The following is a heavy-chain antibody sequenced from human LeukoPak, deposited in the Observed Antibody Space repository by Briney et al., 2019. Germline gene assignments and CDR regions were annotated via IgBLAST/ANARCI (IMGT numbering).Heavy chain of an antibody. D-gene: IGHD3-3*01. CDR1: GYTFTSYW. V-gene: IGHV5-51*01. CDR2: IYPGDSDV. J-gene: IGHJ5*02. Sequence: GESLKISCKGFGYTFTSYWIGWVRQMPGKGLECMGIIYPGDSDVRYNPSFEGQVTISADKSTSTANLQWSSLKSSDTAMYYCARGSGNWFNPWGQGTLVTVSS. CDR3: ARGSGNWFNP.